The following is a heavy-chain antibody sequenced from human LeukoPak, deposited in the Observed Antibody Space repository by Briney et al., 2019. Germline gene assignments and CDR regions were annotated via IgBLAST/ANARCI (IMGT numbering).Heavy chain of an antibody. J-gene: IGHJ4*02. CDR3: ARSSVWGYYLDY. Sequence: SVKVSCKASGGTFSSYAISWVRQAPGQGLEWMGGIIPIFGTANYAQKFQGRVTVTADESTSTAYMELSSLRSEDTAVYYCARSSVWGYYLDYWGQGTLVTVSS. D-gene: IGHD3-22*01. CDR1: GGTFSSYA. CDR2: IIPIFGTA. V-gene: IGHV1-69*13.